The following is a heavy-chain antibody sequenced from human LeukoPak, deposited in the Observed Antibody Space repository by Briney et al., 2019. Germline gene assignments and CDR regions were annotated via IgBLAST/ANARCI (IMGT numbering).Heavy chain of an antibody. V-gene: IGHV3-23*01. CDR2: ISGSGSST. D-gene: IGHD1-14*01. J-gene: IGHJ4*02. CDR1: GFDFSSFT. Sequence: GGSLRLSCAASGFDFSSFTMTWVRHSPRKGLQWVSGISGSGSSTYYADSVKGRFTISRDNSKNTLYLQMDSLRAEDTALYYCARTQTGALFDSWGQGTLVTVSS. CDR3: ARTQTGALFDS.